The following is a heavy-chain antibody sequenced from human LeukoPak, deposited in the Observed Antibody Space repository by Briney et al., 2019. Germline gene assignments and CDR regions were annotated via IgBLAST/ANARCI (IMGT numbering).Heavy chain of an antibody. V-gene: IGHV3-23*01. CDR2: ISGSGGST. D-gene: IGHD4-17*01. CDR3: AKDHYGDYFSTGAFDI. CDR1: GFTFSSYD. J-gene: IGHJ3*02. Sequence: PGGSLRLSCAASGFTFSSYDMSWVRQAPGEGLEWVSAISGSGGSTYNADSVKGRFTISRDNSKNTMYLQMNSLRAEDTAVYYCAKDHYGDYFSTGAFDIWGQGTTVSVSS.